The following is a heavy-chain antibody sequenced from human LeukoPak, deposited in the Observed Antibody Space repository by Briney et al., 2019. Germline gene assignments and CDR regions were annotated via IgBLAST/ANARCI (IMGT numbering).Heavy chain of an antibody. Sequence: PSETLSLNGTVSGGSISSHYWSWIRQPPGKGLEWIGYIYYSGSTNYNPSLKSRVTISVDTSKNQFSLKLSSVTAADTAVYYCARDHDFRFDYWGQGTLVTVSS. V-gene: IGHV4-59*11. CDR1: GGSISSHY. D-gene: IGHD3-3*01. J-gene: IGHJ4*02. CDR2: IYYSGST. CDR3: ARDHDFRFDY.